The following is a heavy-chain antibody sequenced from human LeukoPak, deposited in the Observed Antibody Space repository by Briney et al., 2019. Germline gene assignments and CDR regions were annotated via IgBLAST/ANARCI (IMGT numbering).Heavy chain of an antibody. CDR3: ARDENSTYYDFWSGYYTWGYYYYYGMDV. D-gene: IGHD3-3*01. J-gene: IGHJ6*02. Sequence: GGSLRLSCAASGFTFSSYWMSWVRQAPGKGLEWVANIKQDGSEKYYVDSVKGRFTISRDNAKNSLYLQMNSLRAEDTAVYYCARDENSTYYDFWSGYYTWGYYYYYGMDVWGQGTTVTVSS. CDR2: IKQDGSEK. V-gene: IGHV3-7*01. CDR1: GFTFSSYW.